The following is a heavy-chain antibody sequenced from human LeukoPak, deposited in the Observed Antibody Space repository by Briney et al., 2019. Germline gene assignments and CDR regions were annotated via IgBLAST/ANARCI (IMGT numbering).Heavy chain of an antibody. CDR3: GDLGSTGTDH. D-gene: IGHD4-17*01. Sequence: TGGSLRLSCVASGFTFSPHYMDWVRQSPGQGLEWVGLIRNKADGYTTIYAASVKGRFTISRDDSKNSVYLQMGSLKTEDTAVYYCGDLGSTGTDHWGQGTLVTVSS. J-gene: IGHJ4*02. CDR2: IRNKADGYTT. V-gene: IGHV3-72*01. CDR1: GFTFSPHY.